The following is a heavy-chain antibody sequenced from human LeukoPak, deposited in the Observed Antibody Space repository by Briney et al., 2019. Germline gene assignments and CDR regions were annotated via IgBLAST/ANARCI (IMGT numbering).Heavy chain of an antibody. J-gene: IGHJ3*02. CDR3: ARVANAVNDI. V-gene: IGHV1-46*01. Sequence: SVTVSCKASGYIFTSYYMHWVRQAPGQGREWMGIINPNGDNTNYAQKFKGRVTMTRDTSRSTVYLELSSLRSEDTAVYYCARVANAVNDIWGQGTMVT. D-gene: IGHD4-17*01. CDR1: GYIFTSYY. CDR2: INPNGDNT.